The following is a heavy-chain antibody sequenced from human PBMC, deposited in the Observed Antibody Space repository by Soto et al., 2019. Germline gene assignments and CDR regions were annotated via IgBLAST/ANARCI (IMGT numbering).Heavy chain of an antibody. D-gene: IGHD5-12*01. Sequence: GGSLRLSCAASGFTFSSCAMSWVRRPPGEGLEWVSSISVIGHSTYYADSVKGRFTISRDNSKNTLFLQMSSLRAEDTAVYYCAKRIMATIGQFDSWGQGTLVTVSS. CDR1: GFTFSSCA. J-gene: IGHJ4*02. V-gene: IGHV3-23*01. CDR2: ISVIGHST. CDR3: AKRIMATIGQFDS.